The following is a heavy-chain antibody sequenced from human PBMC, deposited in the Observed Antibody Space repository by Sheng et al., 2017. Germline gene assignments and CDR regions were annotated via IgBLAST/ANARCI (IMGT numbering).Heavy chain of an antibody. CDR1: GYTFTDYF. CDR3: ARDVDTSPFDY. CDR2: IDPNTGGT. D-gene: IGHD5-18*01. J-gene: IGHJ4*02. Sequence: QVQLVQSGADVKKPGASMKVSCKGSGYTFTDYFLHWVRQAPGQGLEWMGWIDPNTGGTNYAEKFKGRVTMTGDTSISTAYMELSNLRSDDTAVYYCARDVDTSPFDYWGQGTPVTVSS. V-gene: IGHV1-2*02.